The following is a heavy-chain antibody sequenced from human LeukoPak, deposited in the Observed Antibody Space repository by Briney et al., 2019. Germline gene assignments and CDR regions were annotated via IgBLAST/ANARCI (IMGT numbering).Heavy chain of an antibody. J-gene: IGHJ5*02. CDR2: INHSGST. V-gene: IGHV4-34*01. CDR3: ARGGGSDIVVVPAANNWFDP. D-gene: IGHD2-2*01. CDR1: GGSFSGYY. Sequence: SGTLSLTCAVYGGSFSGYYWSWIRQPPGKGLEWIGEINHSGSTNYNPSLKSRVTISVDTSKNQFSLKLSSVTAADTAVYYCARGGGSDIVVVPAANNWFDPWGQGTLVTVSS.